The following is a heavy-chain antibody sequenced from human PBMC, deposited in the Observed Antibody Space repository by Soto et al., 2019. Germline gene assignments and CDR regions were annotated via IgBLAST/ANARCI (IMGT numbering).Heavy chain of an antibody. CDR3: VRYPRSVGGSYRPDY. J-gene: IGHJ4*02. CDR1: GFTFSSYW. CDR2: INSDGSIT. V-gene: IGHV3-74*01. Sequence: GGSLRLSCAASGFTFSSYWMHWVRQVPEKGLVWVSRINSDGSITNYADAVKGRFTISRDNVKNTLYLQMNSLRAEDTAVYYCVRYPRSVGGSYRPDYWGQGTLVTAPQ. D-gene: IGHD3-16*02.